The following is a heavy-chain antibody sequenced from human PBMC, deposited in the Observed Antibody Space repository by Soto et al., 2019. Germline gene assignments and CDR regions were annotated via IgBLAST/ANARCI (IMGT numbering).Heavy chain of an antibody. CDR3: ATVSTSLFYQLPTY. J-gene: IGHJ4*02. CDR1: GGTFSSYA. V-gene: IGHV1-69*13. CDR2: IIPIFGTA. D-gene: IGHD2-2*01. Sequence: SVKVSCKASGGTFSSYAISWVRQAPGQGLEWMGGIIPIFGTANYAQKFQGRVTITADESTSTAYMELSSLRSEDTAVYYCATVSTSLFYQLPTYWGQGTLVTVSS.